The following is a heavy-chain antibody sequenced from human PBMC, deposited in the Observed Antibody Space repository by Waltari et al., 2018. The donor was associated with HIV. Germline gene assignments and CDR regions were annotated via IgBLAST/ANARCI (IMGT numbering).Heavy chain of an antibody. CDR3: ARGLYGDKDSGVVMIITYFFDF. CDR1: GGSFSGHS. V-gene: IGHV4-34*01. J-gene: IGHJ4*02. D-gene: IGHD4-17*01. CDR2: VNHSGTP. Sequence: QVQLQQWGTGPWKPSETLSLTCAVYGGSFSGHSWTWIRQAPGTGLGWMGEVNHSGTPKYNPSLKRRVVISSDTSKNQFSLKMTSVTAADTAVYYCARGLYGDKDSGVVMIITYFFDFWGLGTLVTVSS.